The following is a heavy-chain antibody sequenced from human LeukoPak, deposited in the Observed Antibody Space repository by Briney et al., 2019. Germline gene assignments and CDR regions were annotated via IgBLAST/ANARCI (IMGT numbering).Heavy chain of an antibody. D-gene: IGHD1-7*01. CDR2: IYYSGST. CDR1: GGSISSSSYY. CDR3: ARSTGGELGLNDY. Sequence: SETLSLTCSVSGGSISSSSYYWGWIRQPPGKGLEWIGNIYYSGSTYYNPSLKSRVTISVDTSKNQFSLELSSVTAADTAVYYCARSTGGELGLNDYWGQGTLVTVSS. J-gene: IGHJ4*02. V-gene: IGHV4-39*07.